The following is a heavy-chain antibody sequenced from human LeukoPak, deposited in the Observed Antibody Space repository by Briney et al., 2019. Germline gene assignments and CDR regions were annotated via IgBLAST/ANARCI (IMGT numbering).Heavy chain of an antibody. J-gene: IGHJ4*02. CDR3: ARFVHCSSTSCLYYFDY. V-gene: IGHV4-39*01. D-gene: IGHD2-2*01. CDR2: IYYSGST. CDR1: GGSISSSSYY. Sequence: SETLSLTCTVSGGSISSSSYYWGWIRQPPGKGLEWIGSIYYSGSTYYNPSLKSRVTISVDTSKNQFSLKLSSVTAADTAVYYCARFVHCSSTSCLYYFDYWGQGTLVTVSS.